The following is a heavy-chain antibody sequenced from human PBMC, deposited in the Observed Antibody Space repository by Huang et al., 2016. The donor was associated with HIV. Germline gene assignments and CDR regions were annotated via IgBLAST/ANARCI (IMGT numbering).Heavy chain of an antibody. V-gene: IGHV1-3*01. CDR2: INAGNGNT. CDR1: GYIFSTYD. Sequence: QVQLVQSGAEVKKPGASVKVSCKASGYIFSTYDTHWVRQAPGQRLEWMGRINAGNGNTKYSQRFQGRVTITRDTAANTAYVELSSRRSEDTGVYYCARGIAAGDYWGQGTLVTVSS. CDR3: ARGIAAGDY. J-gene: IGHJ4*02. D-gene: IGHD6-25*01.